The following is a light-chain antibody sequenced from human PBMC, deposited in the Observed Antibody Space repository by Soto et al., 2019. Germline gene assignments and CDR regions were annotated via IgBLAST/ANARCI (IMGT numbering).Light chain of an antibody. CDR3: QQCNNWPPLT. J-gene: IGKJ4*01. V-gene: IGKV3-15*01. CDR1: QSVSSN. CDR2: GAS. Sequence: EIVMTQSPATLSVSPGERATLSCRASQSVSSNLAWYPQKPGQAPRLLIYGASTRATGIPARFSGSGSGTEFTLTISSLQSEDFAVYYCQQCNNWPPLTFGGGNKVEIK.